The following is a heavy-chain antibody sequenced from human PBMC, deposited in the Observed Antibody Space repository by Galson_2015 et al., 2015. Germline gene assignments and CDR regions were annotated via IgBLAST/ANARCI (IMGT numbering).Heavy chain of an antibody. CDR3: ARTGSFVDTAMGGDFDY. D-gene: IGHD5-18*01. Sequence: ETLSLTCTVSGYSISSGYYWGWIRQPPGKGLEWIGSIYHSGSTYYNPSLKSRVTISVDTSKNQFSLKLSSVTAADTAVYYCARTGSFVDTAMGGDFDYWGQGTLVTVSS. J-gene: IGHJ4*02. CDR1: GYSISSGYY. V-gene: IGHV4-38-2*02. CDR2: IYHSGST.